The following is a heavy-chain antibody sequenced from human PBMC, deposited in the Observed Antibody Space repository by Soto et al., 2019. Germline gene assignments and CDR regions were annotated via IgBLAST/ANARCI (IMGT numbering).Heavy chain of an antibody. CDR3: ATRSSGWYIDY. V-gene: IGHV3-23*01. Sequence: LRLSCAAFGFTFSSYAMSWVRQAPGKGLEWVSAISGSGGSTYYADSVKGRFTISRDNSKNTLYLQMNSLRAEDTAVYYCATRSSGWYIDYWGQGTLVTVSS. J-gene: IGHJ4*02. CDR1: GFTFSSYA. CDR2: ISGSGGST. D-gene: IGHD6-19*01.